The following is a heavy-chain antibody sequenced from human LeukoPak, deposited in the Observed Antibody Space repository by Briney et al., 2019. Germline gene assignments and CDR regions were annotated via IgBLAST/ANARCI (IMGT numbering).Heavy chain of an antibody. J-gene: IGHJ4*02. CDR1: GFTFSSYS. Sequence: GGSLRLPCAASGFTFSSYSMTWVRQAPGKGLECVSSISSSSYIYYADSVKGRFTISRDNAKNSLYLQMNSLRAEDTAVYYCARDISPPPYFDYWGQGTLVTVSS. CDR2: ISSSSYI. CDR3: ARDISPPPYFDY. V-gene: IGHV3-21*01.